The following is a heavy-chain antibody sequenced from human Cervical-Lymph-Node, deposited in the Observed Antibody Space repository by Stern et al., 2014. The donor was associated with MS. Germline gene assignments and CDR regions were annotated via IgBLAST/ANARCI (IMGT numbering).Heavy chain of an antibody. CDR2: IIPIFGTT. Sequence: QMQLVQSGAEVKKPGSSVKVSCKASGGTLSTYAISWVRQAPGQGLEWMGGIIPIFGTTTYAQKFQGSVTITADESPSTVYMELSSLRSEDTAVYYCARATTENYWYFDLWGRGTLVTVSS. CDR3: ARATTENYWYFDL. D-gene: IGHD4-17*01. V-gene: IGHV1-69*01. J-gene: IGHJ2*01. CDR1: GGTLSTYA.